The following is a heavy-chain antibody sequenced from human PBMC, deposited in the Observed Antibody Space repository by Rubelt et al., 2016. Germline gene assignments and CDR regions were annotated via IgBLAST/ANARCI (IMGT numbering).Heavy chain of an antibody. V-gene: IGHV4-59*08. D-gene: IGHD4-17*01. Sequence: SHYYWSYIRQPPGKGLEWIGYISYSGSTNYSPSLNSRVNISVDTSKNQFSLKLISVTAADTAVYYCERQYGDSYYFDYWGQGTRVTGSS. CDR1: SHYY. CDR3: ERQYGDSYYFDY. J-gene: IGHJ4*02. CDR2: ISYSGST.